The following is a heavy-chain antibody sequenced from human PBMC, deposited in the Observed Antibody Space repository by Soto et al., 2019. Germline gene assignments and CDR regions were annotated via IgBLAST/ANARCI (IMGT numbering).Heavy chain of an antibody. V-gene: IGHV1-46*01. CDR2: INPSGGST. J-gene: IGHJ5*02. Sequence: GASVKVSCKASGYTFTSQYMHWVRQAPGQGLEWMGIINPSGGSTNNAQKFQGGVTMTRDTSTSTVYMELSNLRSEDTAVYYCAREPEQQLATNSWFDPWGQGTLVTVSS. D-gene: IGHD6-13*01. CDR1: GYTFTSQY. CDR3: AREPEQQLATNSWFDP.